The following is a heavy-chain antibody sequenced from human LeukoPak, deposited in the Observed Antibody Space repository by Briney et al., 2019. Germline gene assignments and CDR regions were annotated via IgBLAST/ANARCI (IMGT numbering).Heavy chain of an antibody. J-gene: IGHJ4*02. Sequence: SETLSFTCTFPGDSITYYYWSWIRQPPGKGLEWIGYVYHTGSTNYNPSLKSRLTISLDTSNNQFSLKLSSVTAADTAVYYCATGQIYYGSEYWGQGTLVTVSS. CDR1: GDSITYYY. CDR2: VYHTGST. D-gene: IGHD3-10*01. CDR3: ATGQIYYGSEY. V-gene: IGHV4-59*01.